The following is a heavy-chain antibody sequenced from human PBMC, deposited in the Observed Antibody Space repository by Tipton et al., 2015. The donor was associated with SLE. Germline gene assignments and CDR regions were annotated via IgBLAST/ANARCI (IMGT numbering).Heavy chain of an antibody. CDR2: IYYSGST. CDR1: GDSISSHY. CDR3: AREGADDCLDY. V-gene: IGHV4-59*11. D-gene: IGHD2-21*02. Sequence: TLSLTCTVSGDSISSHYWSWIRQPPGKGLEWIGYIYYSGSTNYNPSLKSRVTISVDTSKNQFSLKLSSVTAADTAVYYCAREGADDCLDYWGQGTLVTVSS. J-gene: IGHJ4*02.